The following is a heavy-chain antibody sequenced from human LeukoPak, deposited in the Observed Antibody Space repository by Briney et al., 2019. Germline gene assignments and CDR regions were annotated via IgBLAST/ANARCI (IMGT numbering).Heavy chain of an antibody. V-gene: IGHV7-4-1*02. D-gene: IGHD3-10*01. CDR2: INTNTGNP. CDR1: GYTFTSYA. CDR3: ASDGSGSPPYPNYFDY. Sequence: ASVKVSCKASGYTFTSYAMNWVRQAPGQGLEWMGWINTNTGNPTYAQGFTGRFVFSLDTSVSTAYLQISSLKAEDTAVYYCASDGSGSPPYPNYFDYWGQGTLVTVSS. J-gene: IGHJ4*02.